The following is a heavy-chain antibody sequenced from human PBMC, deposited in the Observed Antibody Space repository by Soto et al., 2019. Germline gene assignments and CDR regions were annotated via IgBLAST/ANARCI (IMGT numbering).Heavy chain of an antibody. CDR3: VGEDFDY. Sequence: GGSLRLSCAASGFTFSSYGMHWVRQAPGKGLEWVAVISYDGSNKYYADSVKGRFTISRDNSKNTLYLQMNGLRAEDTAVYFCVGEDFDYWGQGTQVTVS. CDR2: ISYDGSNK. J-gene: IGHJ4*02. V-gene: IGHV3-30*03. CDR1: GFTFSSYG.